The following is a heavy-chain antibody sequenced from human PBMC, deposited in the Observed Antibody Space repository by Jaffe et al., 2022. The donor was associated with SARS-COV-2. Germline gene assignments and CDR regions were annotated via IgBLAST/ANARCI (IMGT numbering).Heavy chain of an antibody. CDR1: GFTFSSNA. V-gene: IGHV3-48*02. CDR3: AREILRFSEPYYYYYGMDV. CDR2: INGGSTTI. D-gene: IGHD3-3*01. Sequence: EVQLVESGGGLVQPGGSLRLSCAASGFTFSSNAMNWVRQAPGKGLEWVSHINGGSTTIFYADSVKGRFTISRDNAKKSLYLQMNSLRDEDTAVYFCAREILRFSEPYYYYYGMDVWGQGTTVTVSS. J-gene: IGHJ6*02.